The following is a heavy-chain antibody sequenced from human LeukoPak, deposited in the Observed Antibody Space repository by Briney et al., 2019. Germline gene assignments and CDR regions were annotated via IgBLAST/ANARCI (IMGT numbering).Heavy chain of an antibody. Sequence: GGSLRLSCAASGFTFSSYGMHWVRQAPGKGREGVAVIWYDGSNKYYADSVKGRFTISRDNSKITLYLPMNSLRAEDTAVYYCARDQAGYYASSGYYSHWGQGTLVTVSS. CDR3: ARDQAGYYASSGYYSH. J-gene: IGHJ4*02. CDR2: IWYDGSNK. D-gene: IGHD3-22*01. V-gene: IGHV3-33*01. CDR1: GFTFSSYG.